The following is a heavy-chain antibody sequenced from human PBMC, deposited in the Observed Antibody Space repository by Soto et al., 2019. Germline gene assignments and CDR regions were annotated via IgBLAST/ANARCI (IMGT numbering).Heavy chain of an antibody. CDR3: ASGPIKNYYYYYGMDV. CDR2: IIPIFGTA. Sequence: ASVKVSCKASGGTFSSYAISWVRQAPGQGLEWMGGIIPIFGTANYAQKFQGRVTITADESTSTAYMELSSLRSEDTAVYYCASGPIKNYYYYYGMDVWGQGTTVTVSS. J-gene: IGHJ6*02. CDR1: GGTFSSYA. V-gene: IGHV1-69*13.